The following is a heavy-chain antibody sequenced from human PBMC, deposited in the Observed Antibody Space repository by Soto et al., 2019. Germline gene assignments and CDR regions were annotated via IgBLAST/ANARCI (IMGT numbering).Heavy chain of an antibody. CDR1: GGTFSSYA. Sequence: EASVKVSCKASGGTFSSYAISWVRQAPGQGLEWMGGIIPIFGTANYAQKFQGRVTITADESTSTAYMELSSLRSEDTAVYYCALRVVAGTNYYGMDVWGQGTTVTVSS. V-gene: IGHV1-69*13. J-gene: IGHJ6*02. CDR3: ALRVVAGTNYYGMDV. D-gene: IGHD6-19*01. CDR2: IIPIFGTA.